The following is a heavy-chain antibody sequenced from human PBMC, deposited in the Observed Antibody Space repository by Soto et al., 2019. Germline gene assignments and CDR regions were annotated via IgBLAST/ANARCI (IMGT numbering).Heavy chain of an antibody. J-gene: IGHJ6*02. V-gene: IGHV1-69*01. D-gene: IGHD2-2*02. Sequence: QVQLVQSGAEVKKPGSSVKVSCKASGGTFSSYAISWVRQAPGQGLEWMGGIIPIFGTANYAQKFQGRVTITADESTSTAYMELSSLRSEDTAGYYCATYDCSSTSCYTGGAYYYYGMDVWGQGTTVTVSS. CDR1: GGTFSSYA. CDR3: ATYDCSSTSCYTGGAYYYYGMDV. CDR2: IIPIFGTA.